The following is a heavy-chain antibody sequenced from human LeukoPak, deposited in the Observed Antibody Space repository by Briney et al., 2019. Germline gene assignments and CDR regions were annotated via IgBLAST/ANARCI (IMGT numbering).Heavy chain of an antibody. CDR2: IYHSGST. D-gene: IGHD4-23*01. CDR3: ARHDYGGNSEVY. CDR1: GYSITSGYY. Sequence: SETLSLTCAVSGYSITSGYYWGWIRQPPGKGLEWIGSIYHSGSTYYNPSLKSRVTISVDTFKNQFSLKLSSVTAADTAVYYCARHDYGGNSEVYWGQGTLVTVSS. J-gene: IGHJ4*02. V-gene: IGHV4-38-2*01.